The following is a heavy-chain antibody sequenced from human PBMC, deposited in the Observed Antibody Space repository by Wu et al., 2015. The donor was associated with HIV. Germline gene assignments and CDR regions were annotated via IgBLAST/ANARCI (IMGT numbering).Heavy chain of an antibody. CDR3: ARGNYGDY. V-gene: IGHV1-2*02. CDR2: INPGSGDT. Sequence: QVQLVQSGAEVKKPGASVRVSCKTSGYTFTGYYIHWVRQAPGQGLEWMGWINPGSGDTSYSQKLQNRVTMTRDTSISTAYMELSRLRSDDTAMYYCARGNYGDYWGQGTLVTVSS. J-gene: IGHJ4*02. CDR1: GYTFTGYY. D-gene: IGHD3-10*01.